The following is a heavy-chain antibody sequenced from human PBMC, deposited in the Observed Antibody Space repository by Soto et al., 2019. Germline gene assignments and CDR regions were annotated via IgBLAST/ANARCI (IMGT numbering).Heavy chain of an antibody. CDR3: ARADDFWSGYHRGDPFDY. CDR1: GYTFTSYY. D-gene: IGHD3-3*01. CDR2: INPSGGST. J-gene: IGHJ4*02. V-gene: IGHV1-46*03. Sequence: ASVKVSCKASGYTFTSYYMHWVRQAPGQGLEWMGIINPSGGSTSYAQKFQGRVTMTRDTSTSTVYMELSSLRSEDTAVYYCARADDFWSGYHRGDPFDYWGQGTLVTVSS.